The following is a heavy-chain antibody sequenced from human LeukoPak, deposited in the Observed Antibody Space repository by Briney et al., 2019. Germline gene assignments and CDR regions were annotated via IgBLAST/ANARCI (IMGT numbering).Heavy chain of an antibody. J-gene: IGHJ5*02. D-gene: IGHD1-26*01. CDR3: AIVVGANNWFDP. CDR1: GGTFTTYS. CDR2: TIPFFDRA. Sequence: SVKVSCKASGGTFTTYSFSWVRQAPGQGLEWMGGTIPFFDRANYAQKFRDRVAIRSDESTSTVYMELSSLRSDDTAVYYCAIVVGANNWFDPWGQGTLVTVSS. V-gene: IGHV1-69*13.